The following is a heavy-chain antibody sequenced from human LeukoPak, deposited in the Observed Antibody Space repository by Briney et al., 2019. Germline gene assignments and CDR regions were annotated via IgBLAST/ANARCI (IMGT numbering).Heavy chain of an antibody. D-gene: IGHD6-19*01. CDR3: AKLYSSGRYYFDY. CDR2: ISYDGSNK. J-gene: IGHJ4*02. CDR1: GFTFSSYA. V-gene: IGHV3-30-3*02. Sequence: GRSLRLSCAASGFTFSSYAMNWVRQAPGKGLEWVAFISYDGSNKYYADSVKGRFTISRDNPKNTLYLQMNSLRVEDTAVYYCAKLYSSGRYYFDYWGQGTLVTVSS.